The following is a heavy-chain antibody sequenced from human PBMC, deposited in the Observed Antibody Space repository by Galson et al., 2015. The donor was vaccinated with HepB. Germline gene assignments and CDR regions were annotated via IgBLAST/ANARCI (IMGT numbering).Heavy chain of an antibody. D-gene: IGHD3-10*01. V-gene: IGHV3-11*03. CDR3: VRSSGYGAGPFDS. J-gene: IGHJ5*01. CDR1: GFAFSDYY. Sequence: SLRLSCAASGFAFSDYYMTWIRQAPGEGLEWISYSSRRSDYENYADSVKGRFTISRDNAKSSLYLQMTTLRADDTAVYYCVRSSGYGAGPFDSWGQGTLVIVSS. CDR2: SSRRSDYE.